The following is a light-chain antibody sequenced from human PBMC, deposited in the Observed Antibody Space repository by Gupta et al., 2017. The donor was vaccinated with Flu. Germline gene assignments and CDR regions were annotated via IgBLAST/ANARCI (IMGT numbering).Light chain of an antibody. CDR1: SIGGKN. CDR3: QVWDNTNDHPV. J-gene: IGLJ3*02. V-gene: IGLV3-21*02. Sequence: SCVLTQPPSVSVAPGQTARITCGGNSIGGKNVHWYQQKPGQAPLLVLYDDSDRPSGIPERFSGSNSGNTATLTISRVEAGDEADYYCQVWDNTNDHPVFGGGTKLTVL. CDR2: DDS.